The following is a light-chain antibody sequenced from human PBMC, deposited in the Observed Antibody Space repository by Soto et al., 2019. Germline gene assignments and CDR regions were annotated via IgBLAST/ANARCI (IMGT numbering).Light chain of an antibody. J-gene: IGLJ1*01. CDR3: SSYAGSNNPYV. CDR2: EVS. V-gene: IGLV2-8*01. CDR1: SGDVGGYNY. Sequence: QSVLTQPPSASGSPGQSVTISCTGTSGDVGGYNYVSWYQQHPGKAPKLMIYEVSKRPSGVPDRFSGSKSGNTASLTVSGLQAEDEADYYCSSYAGSNNPYVFGTETNLTVL.